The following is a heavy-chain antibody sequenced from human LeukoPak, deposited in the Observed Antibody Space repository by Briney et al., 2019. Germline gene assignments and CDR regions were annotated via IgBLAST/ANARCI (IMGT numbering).Heavy chain of an antibody. Sequence: SQTLSLTCTVSGGSISSGGYFWSWIRQPPGKGLEWIGYIYYSGSTNYNPSLKSRVIISVDTYMNQFSLKLSSVTAADTAVYCCARGRADYVWGSYRPELDYWGQGTLVTVSS. J-gene: IGHJ4*02. CDR3: ARGRADYVWGSYRPELDY. D-gene: IGHD3-16*02. CDR2: IYYSGST. CDR1: GGSISSGGYF. V-gene: IGHV4-61*08.